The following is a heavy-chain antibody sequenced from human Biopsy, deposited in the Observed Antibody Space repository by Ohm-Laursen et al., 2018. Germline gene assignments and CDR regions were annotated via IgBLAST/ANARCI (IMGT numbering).Heavy chain of an antibody. CDR1: GGFISSYY. Sequence: SHTLSLPCTFSGGFISSYYWNWIRQPPGKGLEWIGYLYYSGTTDYSTSLKSRVTISIDKSKNQFFLKLSSATAEDTAAYYCARDDAVTVIRGLYYWGQGALVTVSS. CDR3: ARDDAVTVIRGLYY. J-gene: IGHJ4*02. D-gene: IGHD2-21*02. V-gene: IGHV4-59*07. CDR2: LYYSGTT.